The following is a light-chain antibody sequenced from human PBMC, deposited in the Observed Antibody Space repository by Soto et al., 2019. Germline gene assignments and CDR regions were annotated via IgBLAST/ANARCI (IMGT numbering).Light chain of an antibody. CDR3: SSFTSSDTYV. CDR1: SSDVGSYNR. V-gene: IGLV2-18*02. Sequence: QSVLAQPPSESGYPGQSVAISCTGTSSDVGSYNRVSWYQQPPGTAPKLMIYEVSNRPSGVPDRFSGSKSGNTASLTISGLQAEDEADYYCSSFTSSDTYVFGTGTKLTVL. CDR2: EVS. J-gene: IGLJ1*01.